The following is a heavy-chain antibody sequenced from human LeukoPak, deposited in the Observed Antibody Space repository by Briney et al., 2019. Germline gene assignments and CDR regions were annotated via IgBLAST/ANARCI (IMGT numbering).Heavy chain of an antibody. V-gene: IGHV3-33*06. CDR1: GLNFSSYG. CDR3: AKAYYYDSSGYYYEGIDY. J-gene: IGHJ4*02. Sequence: GGSLRLSCAASGLNFSSYGMHWVRQAPGKGLEWVAVIWFDGSHKYYADSVKGRFDISRDNSKNTLYLQMNSLRAEDTAVYYCAKAYYYDSSGYYYEGIDYWGQGTLVTVSS. CDR2: IWFDGSHK. D-gene: IGHD3-22*01.